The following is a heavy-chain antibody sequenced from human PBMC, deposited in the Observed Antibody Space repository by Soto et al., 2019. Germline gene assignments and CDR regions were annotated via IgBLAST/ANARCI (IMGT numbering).Heavy chain of an antibody. CDR3: AKDLYGAGWYNYFDP. CDR2: ISHDGGDK. V-gene: IGHV3-30*18. D-gene: IGHD6-19*01. J-gene: IGHJ5*02. CDR1: GFTFSTTG. Sequence: QVHLVESGGGVVQPGRSLRLSCAASGFTFSTTGMHWVRQGPGKGLEWVAMISHDGGDKHYTDSVKGRFTISRDTSKNTLYLQMNSLRPEDTAMYHCAKDLYGAGWYNYFDPWGQGTLVTVSS.